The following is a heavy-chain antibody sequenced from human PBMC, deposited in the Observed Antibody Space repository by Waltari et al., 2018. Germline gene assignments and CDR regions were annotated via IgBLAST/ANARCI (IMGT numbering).Heavy chain of an antibody. CDR1: GYSISSGYY. D-gene: IGHD2-21*02. Sequence: QVQLQESGPGLVKPSETLSLTCAVSGYSISSGYYWGWIRQPPGKGLEWIGSIYHSGSTYYNPSLKSRVTISVDTSKNQFFRKLSSVTAADTAVYYCAVTTIGYYYGMDVWDQGTTVTVSS. CDR2: IYHSGST. CDR3: AVTTIGYYYGMDV. V-gene: IGHV4-38-2*01. J-gene: IGHJ6*02.